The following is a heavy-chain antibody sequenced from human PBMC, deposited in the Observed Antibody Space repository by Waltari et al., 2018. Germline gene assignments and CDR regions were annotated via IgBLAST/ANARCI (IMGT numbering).Heavy chain of an antibody. CDR3: ARPMWCSSTTCSGPMDV. D-gene: IGHD2-2*01. Sequence: QVQLQQWGAGLLKPSETLSLTCAVYGGSLSNYYWSWLRQPPGKGLEWIGEIDQSGRTKYNPSLKSRVIISLDTSKNQFSLRLRSVTAADTAIYFCARPMWCSSTTCSGPMDVWGQGTTATVSS. CDR1: GGSLSNYY. V-gene: IGHV4-34*01. CDR2: IDQSGRT. J-gene: IGHJ6*02.